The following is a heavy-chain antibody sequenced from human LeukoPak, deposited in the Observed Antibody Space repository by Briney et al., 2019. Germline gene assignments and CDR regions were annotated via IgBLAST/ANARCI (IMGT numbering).Heavy chain of an antibody. CDR1: GGSISSGSYY. V-gene: IGHV4-61*02. Sequence: SETLSLTCTVSGGSISSGSYYWSWIRQPAGKGLEWIGRIYTSGSTNYNPSLKSRVTISVDTSKNQFSLKLSSVTAADTAVYYCARDKYCGGDCYSREYWGQGTLVTVSS. D-gene: IGHD2-21*01. J-gene: IGHJ4*02. CDR2: IYTSGST. CDR3: ARDKYCGGDCYSREY.